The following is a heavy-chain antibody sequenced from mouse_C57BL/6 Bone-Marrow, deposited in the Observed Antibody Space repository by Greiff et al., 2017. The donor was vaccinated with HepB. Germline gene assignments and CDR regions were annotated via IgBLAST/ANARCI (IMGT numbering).Heavy chain of an antibody. CDR2: ISYDGSN. Sequence: EVKLQESGPGLVKPSQSLSLTCSVTGYSITSGYYWNWIRQFPGNKLEWMGYISYDGSNNYNPSLKNRISITRDTSKNQFFLKLNSVTTEDAATYYCARVWAFAYWGQGTLVTVSA. CDR1: GYSITSGYY. V-gene: IGHV3-6*01. CDR3: ARVWAFAY. J-gene: IGHJ3*01. D-gene: IGHD3-1*01.